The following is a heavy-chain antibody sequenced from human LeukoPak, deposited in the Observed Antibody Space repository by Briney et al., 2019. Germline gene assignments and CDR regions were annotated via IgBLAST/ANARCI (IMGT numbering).Heavy chain of an antibody. V-gene: IGHV1-2*02. CDR2: INPNSGGT. CDR3: ARSYSYDSSGYYGAK. J-gene: IGHJ4*02. D-gene: IGHD3-22*01. Sequence: GASVKVSCKASGYTFTGQYIHWVRQAPGQGPEWMGWINPNSGGTNYAQKSQGRVTMTRDTSISTAYMEVSSLRSDDTAVYYCARSYSYDSSGYYGAKWGQGTLVTVSS. CDR1: GYTFTGQY.